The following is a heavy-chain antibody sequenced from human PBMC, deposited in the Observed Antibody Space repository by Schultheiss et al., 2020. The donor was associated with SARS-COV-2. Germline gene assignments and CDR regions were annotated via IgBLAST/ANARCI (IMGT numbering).Heavy chain of an antibody. CDR1: GFTFSNAW. CDR2: INSDGSST. D-gene: IGHD6-19*01. Sequence: GGSLRLSCAASGFTFSNAWMNWVRQAPGKGLEWVSRINSDGSSTSYADSVKGRFTISRDNAKNSLYLQMNSLRAEDTAVYYCARDSGTYSSGWADYWGQGTLVTVSS. CDR3: ARDSGTYSSGWADY. V-gene: IGHV3-74*01. J-gene: IGHJ4*02.